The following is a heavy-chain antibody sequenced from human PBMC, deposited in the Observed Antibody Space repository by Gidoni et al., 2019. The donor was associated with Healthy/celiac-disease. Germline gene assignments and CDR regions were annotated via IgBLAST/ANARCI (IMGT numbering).Heavy chain of an antibody. Sequence: EVQLVESGGGLVQPGGSLRLSCAASGFTFSSYWMSWVRQAPGKGLEWVANIKQDGSEKYYVDSVKGRFTISRDNAKNSLYLQMNSLRAEDTAVYYCARASSGGVLRFLEWLSVPGLPDYWGQGTLVTVSS. J-gene: IGHJ4*02. CDR3: ARASSGGVLRFLEWLSVPGLPDY. CDR2: IKQDGSEK. D-gene: IGHD3-3*01. V-gene: IGHV3-7*05. CDR1: GFTFSSYW.